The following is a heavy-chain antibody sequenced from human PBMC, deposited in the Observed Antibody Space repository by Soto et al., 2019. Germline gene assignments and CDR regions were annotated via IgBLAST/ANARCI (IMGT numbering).Heavy chain of an antibody. J-gene: IGHJ4*02. D-gene: IGHD1-7*01. Sequence: NPSLTCAVSGGSFTSNNWWTWVRQPPGQGLEWIGEIYRTGSTNYNPSLKSRVTISLDKSEKQISLKVTSLTAADTAVYYCASRDPGTSVDYWGQGTLVTVSS. CDR2: IYRTGST. CDR1: GGSFTSNNW. V-gene: IGHV4-4*02. CDR3: ASRDPGTSVDY.